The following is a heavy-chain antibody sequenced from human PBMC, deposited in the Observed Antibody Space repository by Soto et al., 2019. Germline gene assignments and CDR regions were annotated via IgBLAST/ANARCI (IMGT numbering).Heavy chain of an antibody. CDR3: ARDSSLAGRPFDY. CDR1: GGTFSSYT. V-gene: IGHV1-69*08. D-gene: IGHD6-19*01. Sequence: VQLVQSGAEVKKPASSVKVSCKASGGTFSSYTISWVRQAPGQGLAWMGRIIPFLDVANYAQKFQGRVTITADKSTSTAYMELRSLRSEDTAMYYCARDSSLAGRPFDYWGQGTLVTVSS. CDR2: IIPFLDVA. J-gene: IGHJ4*02.